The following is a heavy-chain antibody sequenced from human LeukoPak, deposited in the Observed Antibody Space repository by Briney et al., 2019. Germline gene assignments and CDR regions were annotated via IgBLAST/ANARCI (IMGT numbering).Heavy chain of an antibody. Sequence: SETLSLTCTVFGGSISSYYWSWIRQPPGKGLEWIGYIDYSGSTNYNPSLKSRVTISVDTSKNQFSLKLSSVTAADTAVYYCARHNYDSSGYWINDYWGQGTLVTVSS. J-gene: IGHJ4*02. CDR3: ARHNYDSSGYWINDY. D-gene: IGHD3-22*01. CDR2: IDYSGST. CDR1: GGSISSYY. V-gene: IGHV4-59*01.